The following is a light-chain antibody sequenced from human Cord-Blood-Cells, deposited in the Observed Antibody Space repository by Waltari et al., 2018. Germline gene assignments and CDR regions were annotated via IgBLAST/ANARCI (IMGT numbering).Light chain of an antibody. J-gene: IGLJ2*01. CDR3: CSYAGSYTFV. CDR1: SSDFGGYNY. V-gene: IGLV2-11*01. CDR2: DVS. Sequence: QSALTQPRSVSGSPGQSVTISCTGTSSDFGGYNYVSCYQQHPGKAPKLMIYDVSKRPSGVPDRFSGSKSGNTASLTISGLQAEDEADYYCCSYAGSYTFVFGGGTKLTVL.